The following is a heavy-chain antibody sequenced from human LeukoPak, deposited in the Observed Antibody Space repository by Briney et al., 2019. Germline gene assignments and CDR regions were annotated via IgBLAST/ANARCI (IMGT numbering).Heavy chain of an antibody. CDR1: GGSFSGYY. CDR3: AGKYYDSSGYRTGPFDY. V-gene: IGHV4-34*01. J-gene: IGHJ4*02. Sequence: KASETLSLTCAVYGGSFSGYYWSWIRQPPGKGLEWIGEINHSGSTNYNPSLKSRVTISVDTSKNQFSLKLSSVTAADTAVYYCAGKYYDSSGYRTGPFDYWGQGTLVTVSS. D-gene: IGHD3-22*01. CDR2: INHSGST.